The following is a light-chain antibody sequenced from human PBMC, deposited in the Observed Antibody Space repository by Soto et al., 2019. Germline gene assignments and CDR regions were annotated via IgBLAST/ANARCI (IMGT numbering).Light chain of an antibody. Sequence: QSVPTQPASLSGSPGQSITISCTGTSSVVGAYNYDSWYQQYPGEAPKVIIYDVSHRPAGVSNRFSGSKSGNTASLTISGLQTQDEADYYCSSYTSATTYVFGTGTKVTVL. J-gene: IGLJ1*01. CDR2: DVS. CDR1: SSVVGAYNY. V-gene: IGLV2-14*01. CDR3: SSYTSATTYV.